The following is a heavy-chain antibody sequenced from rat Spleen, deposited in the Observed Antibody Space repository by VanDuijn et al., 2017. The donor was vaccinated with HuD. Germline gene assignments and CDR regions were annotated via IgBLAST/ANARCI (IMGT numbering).Heavy chain of an antibody. CDR1: GFTFSDYN. CDR3: ATRLLTYRDSYASGYFDY. D-gene: IGHD1-12*01. Sequence: EVQLVESGGGLVQPGRSLKLSCAASGFTFSDYNMAWVRQAPKKGLEWVATISYDGSSTYYRDSVKGRFTISRDNAKSTLYLQMDSLRSEDTATYYCATRLLTYRDSYASGYFDYWGQGVMVTVSS. CDR2: ISYDGSST. V-gene: IGHV5-7*01. J-gene: IGHJ2*01.